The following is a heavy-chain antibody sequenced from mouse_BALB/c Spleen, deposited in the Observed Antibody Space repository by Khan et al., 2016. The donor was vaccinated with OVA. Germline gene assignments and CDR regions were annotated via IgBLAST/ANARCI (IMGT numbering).Heavy chain of an antibody. Sequence: QVQLKQSGPGLVQPSQSLSITCTVSGFSLTSYGVHWVRQSPGKGLEWLGVIWSGGSTDYNAAFISRLNISKAKSKCQAFFIMNSLQANDTAIYYCARNYDYDEGLAYWGQGTLVTVSA. J-gene: IGHJ3*01. D-gene: IGHD2-4*01. V-gene: IGHV2-2*02. CDR1: GFSLTSYG. CDR3: ARNYDYDEGLAY. CDR2: IWSGGST.